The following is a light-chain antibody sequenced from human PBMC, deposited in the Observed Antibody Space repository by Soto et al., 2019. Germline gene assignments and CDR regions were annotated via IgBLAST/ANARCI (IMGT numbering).Light chain of an antibody. Sequence: EIVLTQSPATLSLSPGDRATLSCRASQSVSSYLAWYQQKPGQAPRLLIYEASKRATGTQARFSGSGSGTDFPLTITSLEPEDFAVYYCQQRSSWPYTFGQGTKLEIK. CDR1: QSVSSY. CDR3: QQRSSWPYT. CDR2: EAS. J-gene: IGKJ2*01. V-gene: IGKV3-11*01.